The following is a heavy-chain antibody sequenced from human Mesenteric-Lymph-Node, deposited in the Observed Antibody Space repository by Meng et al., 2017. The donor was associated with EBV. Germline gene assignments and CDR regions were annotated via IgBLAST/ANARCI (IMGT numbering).Heavy chain of an antibody. V-gene: IGHV4-34*02. CDR1: GGSIGGYY. CDR2: INHSGST. CDR3: AKTGSSGWSDLDY. Sequence: QVQLQEGGGGLLTPSETMSLPCGVTGGSIGGYYWTWIRQPPGKGLEWIGEINHSGSTNYNPSLKSRVTISLNTSKNQISLKLTSVTAADTAVYYCAKTGSSGWSDLDYWGRGILVTVSS. D-gene: IGHD6-19*01. J-gene: IGHJ4*02.